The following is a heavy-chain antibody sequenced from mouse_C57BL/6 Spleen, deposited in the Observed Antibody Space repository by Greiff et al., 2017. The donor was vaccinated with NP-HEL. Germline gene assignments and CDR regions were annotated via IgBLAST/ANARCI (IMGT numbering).Heavy chain of an antibody. CDR1: GYTFTDYE. J-gene: IGHJ2*01. CDR3: TRSIYYDYDAGY. V-gene: IGHV1-15*01. D-gene: IGHD2-4*01. Sequence: VKLVESGAELVRPGASVTLSCKASGYTFTDYEMHWVKQTPVHGLEWIGAIDPETGGTAYNQKFKGKAILTADKSSSTAYMELRSLTSEDSAVYYCTRSIYYDYDAGYWGQGTTLTVSS. CDR2: IDPETGGT.